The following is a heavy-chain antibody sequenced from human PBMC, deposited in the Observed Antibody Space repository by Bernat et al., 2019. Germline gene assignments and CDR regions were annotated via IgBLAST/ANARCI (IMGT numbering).Heavy chain of an antibody. Sequence: EVQLVESGGGLVQPGGSLRLSCAASGFTFSSYWMHWVRRAAGKGLVWVSRINSDGSSTSYADAVKGRFTISRDNAKNTLFLQMNSLRAEDTAVYYCIGGAPVDYWGQGTLVTVSS. V-gene: IGHV3-74*01. CDR1: GFTFSSYW. CDR3: IGGAPVDY. CDR2: INSDGSST. J-gene: IGHJ4*02.